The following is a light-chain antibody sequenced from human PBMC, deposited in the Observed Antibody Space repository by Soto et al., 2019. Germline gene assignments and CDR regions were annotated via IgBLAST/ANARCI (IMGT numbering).Light chain of an antibody. CDR3: SSYTSSSGGV. CDR1: SSDVGGYNY. V-gene: IGLV2-14*01. CDR2: EVS. J-gene: IGLJ1*01. Sequence: QSALTQPASVSGSPGQSITISCTGTSSDVGGYNYVSWYQQHPGKAPKLMIFEVSNRPSGVSNRFSGSKSGNTASLTISGLQAEDEADYYCSSYTSSSGGVFGTGTQLTV.